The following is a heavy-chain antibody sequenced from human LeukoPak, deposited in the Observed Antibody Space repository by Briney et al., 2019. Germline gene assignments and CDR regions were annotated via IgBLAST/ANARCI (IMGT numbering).Heavy chain of an antibody. CDR2: IYYSGST. Sequence: SETLSLTRTVSGGSISSSSYYWGWIRQPPGKGLEWLGSIYYSGSTYYNPSLKSRVTISVDTSKNQFSLKLSSVTAADTAVYYCASPGHYYDSSGYYSWGQGTLVTVSS. CDR3: ASPGHYYDSSGYYS. J-gene: IGHJ4*02. D-gene: IGHD3-22*01. CDR1: GGSISSSSYY. V-gene: IGHV4-39*01.